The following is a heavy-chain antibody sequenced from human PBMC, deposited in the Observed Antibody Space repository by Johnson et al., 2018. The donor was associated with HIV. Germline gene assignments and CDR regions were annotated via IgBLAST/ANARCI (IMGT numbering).Heavy chain of an antibody. CDR1: GFTVSSNS. D-gene: IGHD2-15*01. V-gene: IGHV3-53*01. Sequence: VQLVESGGGFIQPGGSLRLSCAASGFTVSSNSMSWVRQAPGRGLEWVSVISSGGRTFYAASVKGRITISRDKSKNTLYFQMNSLRAGDTSVYYCEGEDMRWGAFDIWGQGTMVTVSS. J-gene: IGHJ3*02. CDR2: ISSGGRT. CDR3: EGEDMRWGAFDI.